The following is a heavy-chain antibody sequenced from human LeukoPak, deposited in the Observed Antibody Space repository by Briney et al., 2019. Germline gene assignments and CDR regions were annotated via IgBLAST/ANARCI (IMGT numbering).Heavy chain of an antibody. CDR3: ARGSSSIVVGIMDV. CDR1: GASISSHY. Sequence: SETLSLTCSVSGASISSHYWSWIRQPPGKGLEWIGYIYYSVRTNYNPSLKSRVTISVDMPNNQFSLKMSSVTAADTAVYYCARGSSSIVVGIMDVWGKGTTVTVSS. J-gene: IGHJ6*03. V-gene: IGHV4-59*11. D-gene: IGHD3-22*01. CDR2: IYYSVRT.